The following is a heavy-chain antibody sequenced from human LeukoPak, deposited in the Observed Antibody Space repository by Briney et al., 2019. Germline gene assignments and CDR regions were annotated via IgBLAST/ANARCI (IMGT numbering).Heavy chain of an antibody. CDR2: IVVGSGNT. Sequence: ASVKVSCKASAFTFPNSAIQWVRQARGQRLEWIGWIVVGSGNTDYARALQDRVTITRDMSTTTAYMELSSLSSKDTAVYYCARSSYGSGSYGYYFDYWGQGTLVTVSS. CDR3: ARSSYGSGSYGYYFDY. D-gene: IGHD3-10*01. J-gene: IGHJ4*02. V-gene: IGHV1-58*02. CDR1: AFTFPNSA.